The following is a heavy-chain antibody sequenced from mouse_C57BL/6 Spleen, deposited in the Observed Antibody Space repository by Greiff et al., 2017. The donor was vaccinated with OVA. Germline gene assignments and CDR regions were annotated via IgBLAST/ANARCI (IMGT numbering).Heavy chain of an antibody. V-gene: IGHV1-15*01. CDR3: TRMPPYYGSSYYAMDY. CDR1: GYTFTDYE. Sequence: QVQLQQSGAELVRPGASVTLSCKASGYTFTDYEMHWVKQTPVHGLEWIGAIDPETGGTAYNQKFKGKAILTADKSSSTAYMELRSLTSEDSAVYYCTRMPPYYGSSYYAMDYWGQGTSVTVSS. D-gene: IGHD1-1*01. J-gene: IGHJ4*01. CDR2: IDPETGGT.